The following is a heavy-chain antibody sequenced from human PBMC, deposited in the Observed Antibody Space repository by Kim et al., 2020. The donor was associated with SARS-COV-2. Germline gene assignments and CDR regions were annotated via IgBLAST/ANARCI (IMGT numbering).Heavy chain of an antibody. D-gene: IGHD4-17*01. V-gene: IGHV3-30*01. Sequence: DSVDGRFTSSRANSKNTLYLQMNSLRAEDTAVYYCARGRYRDYVVGAFDIWGQGTMVTVSS. J-gene: IGHJ3*02. CDR3: ARGRYRDYVVGAFDI.